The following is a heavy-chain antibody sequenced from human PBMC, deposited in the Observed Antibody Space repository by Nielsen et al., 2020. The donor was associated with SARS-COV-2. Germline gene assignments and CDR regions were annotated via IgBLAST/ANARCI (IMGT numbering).Heavy chain of an antibody. CDR1: GFTFSSYS. CDR2: IKQDGSEK. CDR3: ARDSEIDY. Sequence: GGSLRLSCAASGFTFSSYSMSWVRQAPGKGLEWVANIKQDGSEKYYVDSVKGRFTISRDNAKNSLYLQMNSLRAEDTAVYYCARDSEIDYWGQGTLVTVSS. V-gene: IGHV3-7*01. J-gene: IGHJ4*02.